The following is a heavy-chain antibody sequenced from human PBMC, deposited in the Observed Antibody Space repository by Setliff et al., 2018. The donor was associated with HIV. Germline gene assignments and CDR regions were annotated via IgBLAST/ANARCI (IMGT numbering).Heavy chain of an antibody. CDR1: GDSISSGGYY. CDR2: IYYSGST. D-gene: IGHD3-3*01. Sequence: PSETLSLTCTVSGDSISSGGYYWSWIRQHPGKGLEWIGFIYYSGSTYYNPSLKSRLTISVDTSKNQFSLNLNSVTAADTAVYYCARDSSGVADYDFWSGRNWFDPWGQGILVTVSS. V-gene: IGHV4-31*03. CDR3: ARDSSGVADYDFWSGRNWFDP. J-gene: IGHJ5*02.